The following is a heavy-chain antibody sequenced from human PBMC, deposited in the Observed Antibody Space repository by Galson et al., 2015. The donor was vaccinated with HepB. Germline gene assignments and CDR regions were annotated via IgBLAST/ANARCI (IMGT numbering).Heavy chain of an antibody. CDR3: TTPGRGSSGWERGFDY. CDR1: GFTFSGSA. Sequence: SLRLSCAASGFTFSGSAMHWVRQASGKGLEWVGRIRSNANSYATAYAASVKGRFTISRDDSKNTAYLQMNSLKTEDTAVYYCTTPGRGSSGWERGFDYWGQGTLVTVSS. V-gene: IGHV3-73*01. CDR2: IRSNANSYAT. D-gene: IGHD6-19*01. J-gene: IGHJ4*02.